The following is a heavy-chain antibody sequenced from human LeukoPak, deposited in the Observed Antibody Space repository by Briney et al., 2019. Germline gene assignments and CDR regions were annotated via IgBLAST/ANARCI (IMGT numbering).Heavy chain of an antibody. V-gene: IGHV4-30-2*01. Sequence: SQTLSLTCAVSGASISSGDYSWTWIRQPPGKGLEWIGYIYHRGSTYYNPSLNSRVTISLDRSKNQFSLKLSSVTAADTAVYYCARRGAYCGGDCQDYWGQGTLVTVSS. J-gene: IGHJ4*02. CDR3: ARRGAYCGGDCQDY. CDR2: IYHRGST. CDR1: GASISSGDYS. D-gene: IGHD2-21*02.